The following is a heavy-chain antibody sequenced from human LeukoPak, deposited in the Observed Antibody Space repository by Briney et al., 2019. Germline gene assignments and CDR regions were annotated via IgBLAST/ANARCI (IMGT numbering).Heavy chain of an antibody. V-gene: IGHV1-2*02. CDR3: ARVDMATIAYYMDV. J-gene: IGHJ6*03. D-gene: IGHD5-24*01. Sequence: ASVKVSCKASGYTFTDYYMHWVRQAPGQGLEWMGWINPNSGGTNYAQKFQGRVTMTRDTSISTAYMELSRLRSDDTAVYYCARVDMATIAYYMDVWGKGTTVTVSS. CDR1: GYTFTDYY. CDR2: INPNSGGT.